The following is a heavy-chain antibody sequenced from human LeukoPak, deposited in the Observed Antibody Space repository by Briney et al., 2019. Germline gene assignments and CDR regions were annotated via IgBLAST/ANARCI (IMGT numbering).Heavy chain of an antibody. Sequence: GGSLRLSCVASGFTFSSYGMYWVRQAPGKGLEWVAVIWYDGSNKYYADSVKGRFTISRVNSKNTLYLQMNSLRAEDTAVYYCARVLCSGGTCLDAFDIWGQGTMVTVSS. J-gene: IGHJ3*02. CDR3: ARVLCSGGTCLDAFDI. D-gene: IGHD2-15*01. V-gene: IGHV3-33*01. CDR1: GFTFSSYG. CDR2: IWYDGSNK.